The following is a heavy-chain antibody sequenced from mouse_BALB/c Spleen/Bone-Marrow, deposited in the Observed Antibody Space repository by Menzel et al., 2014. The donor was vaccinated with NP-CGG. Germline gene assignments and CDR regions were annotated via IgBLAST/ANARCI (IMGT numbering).Heavy chain of an antibody. V-gene: IGHV5-12-2*01. CDR2: ITDGGGAT. Sequence: EVQLVESGGGLVQPGGSLKLSCAASGFTFNSNTMSWVRQTPEKRLEWVAHITDGGGATYYLDTVKGRFTISRDSAKNTLYLQMSSLKSEDTAMYYCTRPRYPFYAMDSWGQGTSVTVSS. CDR1: GFTFNSNT. CDR3: TRPRYPFYAMDS. D-gene: IGHD2-14*01. J-gene: IGHJ4*01.